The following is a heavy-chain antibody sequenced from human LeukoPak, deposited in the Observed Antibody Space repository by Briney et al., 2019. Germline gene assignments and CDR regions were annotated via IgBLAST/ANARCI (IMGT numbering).Heavy chain of an antibody. Sequence: GESLKISCKVSGYTLTSYWIGWARQMPGKGLEWVGIINPGDSDTRYSPSFQGQVTISLDKSITTAYLQWSSLEASDTAIYYCATTGYSSHWEYYWGQGALVTVSS. CDR2: INPGDSDT. J-gene: IGHJ4*02. CDR3: ATTGYSSHWEYY. V-gene: IGHV5-51*01. D-gene: IGHD3-22*01. CDR1: GYTLTSYW.